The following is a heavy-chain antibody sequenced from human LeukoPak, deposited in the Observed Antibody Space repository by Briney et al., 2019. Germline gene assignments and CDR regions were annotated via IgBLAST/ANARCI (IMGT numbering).Heavy chain of an antibody. CDR1: GGSFSGYY. CDR3: ASPPGYCSSTSCYVDAFDI. CDR2: INHSGST. V-gene: IGHV4-34*01. Sequence: SETLSLTCAVYGGSFSGYYWSWIRQPPGKGLEWIGEINHSGSTNYNPSLKSRVTISVDTSKNQFSLKLSSVTAADTAVYYCASPPGYCSSTSCYVDAFDIWGQGTMVTVSS. D-gene: IGHD2-2*01. J-gene: IGHJ3*02.